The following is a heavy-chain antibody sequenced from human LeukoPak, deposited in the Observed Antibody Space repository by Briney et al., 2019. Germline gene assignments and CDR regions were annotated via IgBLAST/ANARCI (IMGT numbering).Heavy chain of an antibody. J-gene: IGHJ5*02. CDR1: GYTFTGYY. Sequence: ASVKVSCKASGYTFTGYYMHWVRQAPGQGLEWVGWINPNSGGTNYAQKFQGRVTMTRDTSISTAYMELSRLRSDDTAVYYCARVSPVGATAGGWFDPWGQGTLVTVSS. D-gene: IGHD1-26*01. CDR3: ARVSPVGATAGGWFDP. CDR2: INPNSGGT. V-gene: IGHV1-2*02.